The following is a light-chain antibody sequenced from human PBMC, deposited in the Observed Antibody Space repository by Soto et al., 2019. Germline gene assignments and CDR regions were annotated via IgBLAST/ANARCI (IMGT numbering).Light chain of an antibody. CDR2: DAS. CDR3: QQYDNLPIT. V-gene: IGKV1-33*01. CDR1: QDISNY. J-gene: IGKJ5*01. Sequence: DIQMTQSPSSLSSSVADRFTITCQASQDISNYLNWYQQKPGKAPKLLIYDASNLETGVPSRFSGSGSGTDFTFTISSLQPEDIATYYCQQYDNLPITFGQGTRLEIK.